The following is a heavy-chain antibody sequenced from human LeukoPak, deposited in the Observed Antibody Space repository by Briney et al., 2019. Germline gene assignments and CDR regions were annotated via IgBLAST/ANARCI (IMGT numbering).Heavy chain of an antibody. CDR3: ARLSGAPVRHPIYHFDY. D-gene: IGHD2-2*02. V-gene: IGHV4-38-2*01. CDR2: IYHSGNT. Sequence: PSETLSLTCAVSGYSISSGYYWGWIRQSPGKGLEWIGNIYHSGNTYKTPSLKSRVTISLDTSKNQFSLKLSSVTAADTAMYYCARLSGAPVRHPIYHFDYWGQGTLVAVSS. J-gene: IGHJ4*02. CDR1: GYSISSGYY.